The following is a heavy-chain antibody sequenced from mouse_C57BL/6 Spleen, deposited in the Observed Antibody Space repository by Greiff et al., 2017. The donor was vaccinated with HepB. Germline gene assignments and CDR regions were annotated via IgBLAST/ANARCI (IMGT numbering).Heavy chain of an antibody. V-gene: IGHV1-84*01. J-gene: IGHJ2*01. CDR3: ARVGGNLLLRPYYFDY. Sequence: QVHVKQSGPELVKPGASVKISCKASGYTFTDYYINWVKQRPGQGLEWIGWIYPGSGNTKYNEKFKGKATLTVDTSSSTAYMQLSSLTSEDSAVYFCARVGGNLLLRPYYFDYWGQGTTLTVSS. D-gene: IGHD1-1*01. CDR2: IYPGSGNT. CDR1: GYTFTDYY.